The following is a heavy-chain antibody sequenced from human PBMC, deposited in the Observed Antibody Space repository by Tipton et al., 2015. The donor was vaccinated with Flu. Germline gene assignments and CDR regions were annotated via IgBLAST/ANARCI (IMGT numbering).Heavy chain of an antibody. V-gene: IGHV4-61*02. CDR3: AKSGSYLEYLQH. CDR2: VSMGGGT. Sequence: TLSLTCTVSGGSVSSGTYYWSWIRQPAGEGLEWIGRVSMGGGTNYNPSLKSRVTMSVDTSKNQFSLKLTSVSAADTAVYYCAKSGSYLEYLQHWGQGTLVTVSS. CDR1: GGSVSSGTYY. D-gene: IGHD1-26*01. J-gene: IGHJ1*01.